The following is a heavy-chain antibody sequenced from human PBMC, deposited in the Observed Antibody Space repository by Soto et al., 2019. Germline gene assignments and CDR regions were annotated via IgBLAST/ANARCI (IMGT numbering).Heavy chain of an antibody. V-gene: IGHV3-74*01. D-gene: IGHD3-16*01. Sequence: EMQLVESGGGLVQPGGSLRLSCAASGFTFSNYWMHWVRQAPGKGPVWVSRINTDGITTNYADSVKGRFTISRDNAKNTLYLQTNSLGAEDTAVYYCARDLGGYASHWGQGTLVTVSS. CDR1: GFTFSNYW. J-gene: IGHJ4*02. CDR2: INTDGITT. CDR3: ARDLGGYASH.